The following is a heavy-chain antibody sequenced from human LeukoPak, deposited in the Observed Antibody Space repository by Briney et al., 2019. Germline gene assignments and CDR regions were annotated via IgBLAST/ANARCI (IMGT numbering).Heavy chain of an antibody. Sequence: PGGSLRLSCAASGFTFDDYGMSWAPKAPGKGREGVSGFNWNGGSTGYADSVKGRFTISRDNAKNSLYLQMNSLRAEDTALYYCARGWAPNWNYVVWYWGQGTLVTVSS. CDR2: FNWNGGST. J-gene: IGHJ4*02. D-gene: IGHD1-7*01. CDR3: ARGWAPNWNYVVWY. CDR1: GFTFDDYG. V-gene: IGHV3-20*04.